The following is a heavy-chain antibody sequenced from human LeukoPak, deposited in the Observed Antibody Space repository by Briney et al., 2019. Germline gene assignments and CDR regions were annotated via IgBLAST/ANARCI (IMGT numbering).Heavy chain of an antibody. CDR3: ARRSIAVAGIDH. Sequence: GGALEISCKGSGFNFTSYWIGWVRPVAGEGLEGMEIIYPGDSDTRYSPSFQGQVTISADKSISTAYLQWSSLKASDTAMYYCARRSIAVAGIDHWGRGTLVTVSS. CDR2: IYPGDSDT. V-gene: IGHV5-51*01. CDR1: GFNFTSYW. J-gene: IGHJ5*02. D-gene: IGHD6-19*01.